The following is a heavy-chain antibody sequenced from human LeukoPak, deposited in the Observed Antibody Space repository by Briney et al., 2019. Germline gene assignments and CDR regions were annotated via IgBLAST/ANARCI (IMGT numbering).Heavy chain of an antibody. V-gene: IGHV3-30*03. Sequence: GRSLRLSCAASGFTFSSYGMHWVRQAPGKGLEWVAVISYDGSNKYYTDSVKGRFTISRDNSKNTLYLQMNSLRAEDTAVYYCARDMSLFGYYFDYWGQGTLVTVSS. CDR1: GFTFSSYG. J-gene: IGHJ4*02. D-gene: IGHD3-10*02. CDR2: ISYDGSNK. CDR3: ARDMSLFGYYFDY.